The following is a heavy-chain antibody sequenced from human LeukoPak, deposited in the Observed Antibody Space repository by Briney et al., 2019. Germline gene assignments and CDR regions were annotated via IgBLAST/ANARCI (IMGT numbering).Heavy chain of an antibody. CDR1: GFTFSSYE. J-gene: IGHJ4*02. CDR2: ISSSGSTI. V-gene: IGHV3-48*03. D-gene: IGHD3-16*02. Sequence: PGGSLRLSCAASGFTFSSYEMNWVRQAPGKGLEWVSYISSSGSTIYYADSVKGRFTISRDNAKNSLYLQMNSLRAEDTAVYYCARGSLYDYVWGSYPRGVDYWGQGTLVTVSS. CDR3: ARGSLYDYVWGSYPRGVDY.